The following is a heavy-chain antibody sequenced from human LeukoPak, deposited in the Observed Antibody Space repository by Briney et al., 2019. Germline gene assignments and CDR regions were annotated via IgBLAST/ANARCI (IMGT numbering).Heavy chain of an antibody. CDR1: GFTFSSYA. J-gene: IGHJ4*02. D-gene: IGHD4-17*01. CDR3: AKDLERTVTTYLFDY. V-gene: IGHV3-23*01. Sequence: PGGSLRLSCAASGFTFSSYAMSWVRQAPGKGLEWVSAISGSGGSTYYADSVKGRFTISRDNSKNTLYLQMNSLRAEDTAVYYCAKDLERTVTTYLFDYWGQGTLVTVSS. CDR2: ISGSGGST.